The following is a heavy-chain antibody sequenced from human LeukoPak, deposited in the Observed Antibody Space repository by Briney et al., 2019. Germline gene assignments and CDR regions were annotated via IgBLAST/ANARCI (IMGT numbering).Heavy chain of an antibody. J-gene: IGHJ4*02. D-gene: IGHD2-15*01. Sequence: SETLSLTCTVSGGSISSYYWNWIRQPPGKGLEWIGYIYYSGSTNYNPSLKSRVTISVDTSKNQFSLKLSSVTAADTAVYYCARAGGYCGRISCPYYFDYWGQGSLVAVSS. CDR1: GGSISSYY. V-gene: IGHV4-59*01. CDR2: IYYSGST. CDR3: ARAGGYCGRISCPYYFDY.